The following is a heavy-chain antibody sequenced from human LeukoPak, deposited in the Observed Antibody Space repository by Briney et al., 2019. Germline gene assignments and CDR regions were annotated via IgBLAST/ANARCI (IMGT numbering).Heavy chain of an antibody. D-gene: IGHD2-15*01. CDR1: GFTFNNYA. V-gene: IGHV3-30-3*01. Sequence: GRPLRLSCAASGFTFNNYAIHWVRQAPGKGLEWVAIISFDGGNKYYADSVKGRFTISGDNARDALYLQMDSLRDEDTAVYYCARVGLDYWGQGTLVTVSS. CDR3: ARVGLDY. J-gene: IGHJ4*02. CDR2: ISFDGGNK.